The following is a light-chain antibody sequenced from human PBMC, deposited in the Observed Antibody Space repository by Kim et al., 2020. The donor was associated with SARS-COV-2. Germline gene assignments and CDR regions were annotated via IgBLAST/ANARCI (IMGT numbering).Light chain of an antibody. CDR1: QSIISY. CDR3: QQRNSWPLT. J-gene: IGKJ4*01. Sequence: LSPVGRATLSCRASQSIISYLAWYQLKSGQAPRLVIYDASTRATGIPARFSGSGSGTDFTLTISSLEAEDFAVYYCQQRNSWPLTFGGGTKVDIK. V-gene: IGKV3-11*01. CDR2: DAS.